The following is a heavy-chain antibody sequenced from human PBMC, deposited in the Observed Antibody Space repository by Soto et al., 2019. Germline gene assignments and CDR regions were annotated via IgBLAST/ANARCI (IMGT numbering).Heavy chain of an antibody. Sequence: GESLKISCQASGYSFTTYWIAWVRQTPGRGLEWMGIIYPGDSEIKYSPSFDGQVTFSVDKSTSTAYLQWIGLKTSDTAVYYCAKDARAVAGLGVYYFDLWGQGALVTVSS. J-gene: IGHJ4*02. D-gene: IGHD6-19*01. CDR2: IYPGDSEI. CDR1: GYSFTTYW. V-gene: IGHV5-51*01. CDR3: AKDARAVAGLGVYYFDL.